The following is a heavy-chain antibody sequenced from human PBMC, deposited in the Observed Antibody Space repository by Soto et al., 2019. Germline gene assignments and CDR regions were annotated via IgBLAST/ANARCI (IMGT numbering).Heavy chain of an antibody. CDR2: ISASGGNM. CDR3: VKVRFTSSWYESLDS. Sequence: EVQLLESGGGLGQPGGSLRLSCTASGFTFSDYAMDWVRQAPGKGLQWVSGISASGGNMYYDEYVRGRFTISRDNRRNSRHLEMHSLRVKDTAVYYCVKVRFTSSWYESLDSWRQGELVTV. CDR1: GFTFSDYA. J-gene: IGHJ4*02. V-gene: IGHV3-23*01. D-gene: IGHD6-19*01.